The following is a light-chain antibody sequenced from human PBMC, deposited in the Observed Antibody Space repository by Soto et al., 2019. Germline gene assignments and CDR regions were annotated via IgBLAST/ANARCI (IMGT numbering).Light chain of an antibody. V-gene: IGKV1-5*01. CDR1: QSISSW. Sequence: DIQMTQSPSTLSASVGDRVTITCRASQSISSWLAWYQQKPGKAPKLLIYDASSLESGVPSRFRGSGSGTEFPVTISSLQPDEFATYYCQQYNSYSKTVGQGTKVELK. CDR2: DAS. CDR3: QQYNSYSKT. J-gene: IGKJ1*01.